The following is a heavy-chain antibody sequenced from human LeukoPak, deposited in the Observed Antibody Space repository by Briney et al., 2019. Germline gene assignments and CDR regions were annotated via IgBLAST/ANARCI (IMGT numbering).Heavy chain of an antibody. Sequence: GGSLRLSCAASGFTFSSYSMTWVRRAPGKGLEWVSYISSSSSTIYYADSVKGRFIISRDNAKNSLYLQMNSLRAEDTAVYYCAGGATRHDAFDIWGQGTMVTVSS. CDR1: GFTFSSYS. D-gene: IGHD2-21*01. V-gene: IGHV3-48*01. J-gene: IGHJ3*02. CDR3: AGGATRHDAFDI. CDR2: ISSSSSTI.